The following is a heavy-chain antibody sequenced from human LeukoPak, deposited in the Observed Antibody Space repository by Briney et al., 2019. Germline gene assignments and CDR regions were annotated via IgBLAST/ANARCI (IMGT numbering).Heavy chain of an antibody. CDR2: INPNSGGT. J-gene: IGHJ4*02. CDR3: ARVRMTTVTNKFDY. D-gene: IGHD4-17*01. Sequence: GASTKVSCKASGYTFTGYYIHWVRQAPGQGLEWMGWINPNSGGTNYAQKFQGRVTMTRDTSISTAYMELSRLRSDDTAVYYCARVRMTTVTNKFDYWGQGTLVTVSS. CDR1: GYTFTGYY. V-gene: IGHV1-2*02.